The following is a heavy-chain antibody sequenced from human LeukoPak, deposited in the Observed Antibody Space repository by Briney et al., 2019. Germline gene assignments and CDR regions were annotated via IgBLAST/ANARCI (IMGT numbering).Heavy chain of an antibody. V-gene: IGHV4-39*01. D-gene: IGHD4/OR15-4a*01. Sequence: PSETLSLTCNVSGGSVSNYRYYWGWIRQPPGKGLEWIGSLYYTGSTYHNPSLGGRVATSVDTSKNQISLRLSSVTAADTAVYYCARHAGMTMASLFFDYWGQGTLVTFSS. CDR1: GGSVSNYRYY. CDR3: ARHAGMTMASLFFDY. CDR2: LYYTGST. J-gene: IGHJ4*02.